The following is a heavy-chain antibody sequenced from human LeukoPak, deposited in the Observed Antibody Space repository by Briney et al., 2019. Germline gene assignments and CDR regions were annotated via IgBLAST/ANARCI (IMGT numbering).Heavy chain of an antibody. J-gene: IGHJ4*02. CDR1: GFTFSRYE. V-gene: IGHV3-23*01. Sequence: GGSLRLSCAASGFTFSRYEMNWVRQAPGKGLEWVSAISGSGGSTYYADSVKGRFTISRDNSKNTLYLQINSLRAEDTAVYYCAKDRSGPTGSFGYWGQGTLVTVSS. CDR3: AKDRSGPTGSFGY. D-gene: IGHD1-1*01. CDR2: ISGSGGST.